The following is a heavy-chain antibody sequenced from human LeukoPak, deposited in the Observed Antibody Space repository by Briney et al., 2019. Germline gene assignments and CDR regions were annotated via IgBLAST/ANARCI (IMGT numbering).Heavy chain of an antibody. CDR2: IYTSGST. CDR1: GGSISSYY. V-gene: IGHV4-4*07. J-gene: IGHJ6*03. Sequence: PSETLSLTCTVSGGSISSYYWSWIRQPAGKGLEWIGRIYTSGSTNYNPSLKKRVTMSVDTSKNHFSLKLSSVTAADTAVYYCARDASPGFQQLALYYSYYYMDVWGKGTTVTVSS. CDR3: ARDASPGFQQLALYYSYYYMDV. D-gene: IGHD6-13*01.